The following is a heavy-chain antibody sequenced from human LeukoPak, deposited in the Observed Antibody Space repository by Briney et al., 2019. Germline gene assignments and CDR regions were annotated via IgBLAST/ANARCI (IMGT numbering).Heavy chain of an antibody. J-gene: IGHJ3*02. Sequence: PGGSLSLSCAASGFTFSSYDMNWVRQAPGKGLGWVSFISSSGNTIYYADSVKGRFIISRDNAKNSLYLQMNSLRTEDTAVYYCARERPGEDTFDIWGQGTMVTVSS. CDR2: ISSSGNTI. V-gene: IGHV3-48*03. CDR1: GFTFSSYD. D-gene: IGHD7-27*01. CDR3: ARERPGEDTFDI.